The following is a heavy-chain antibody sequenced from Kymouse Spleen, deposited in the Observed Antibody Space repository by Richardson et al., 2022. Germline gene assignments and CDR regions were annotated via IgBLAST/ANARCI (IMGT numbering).Heavy chain of an antibody. CDR1: GFTFSSYG. CDR3: AKDRIQLWFDY. CDR2: ISYDGSNK. J-gene: IGHJ4*02. V-gene: IGHV3-30*18. D-gene: IGHD5-18,IGHD5-18*01. Sequence: QVQLVESGGGVVQPGRSLRLSCAASGFTFSSYGMHWVRQAPGKGLEWVAVISYDGSNKYYADSVKGRFTISRDNSKNTLYLQMNSLRAEDTAVYYCAKDRIQLWFDYWGQGTLVTVSS.